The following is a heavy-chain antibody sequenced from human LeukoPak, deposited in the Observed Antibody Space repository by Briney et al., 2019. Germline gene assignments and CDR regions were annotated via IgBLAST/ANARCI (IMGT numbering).Heavy chain of an antibody. Sequence: SETLSLTCAVYGGSFSGYYWSWIRQPSGKGLEWIGEINHSGSTNYNPSLKSRVTISVDTSKNQFSLKLSSVTAADTAVYYCARVDSYGFFTRDYYFDYWGQGTLVTVSS. V-gene: IGHV4-34*01. J-gene: IGHJ4*02. CDR2: INHSGST. CDR1: GGSFSGYY. D-gene: IGHD5-18*01. CDR3: ARVDSYGFFTRDYYFDY.